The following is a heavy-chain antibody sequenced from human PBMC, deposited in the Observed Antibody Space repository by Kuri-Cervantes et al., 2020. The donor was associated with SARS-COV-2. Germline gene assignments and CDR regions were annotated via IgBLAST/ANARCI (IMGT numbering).Heavy chain of an antibody. D-gene: IGHD5-24*01. V-gene: IGHV3-53*01. J-gene: IGHJ4*02. CDR3: AAMATIRVGLDY. CDR2: IYSGGST. CDR1: GFSVSSNY. Sequence: GESLKISCTASGFSVSSNYMNWVRQAPGKGLEWVSIIYSGGSTFYADSVKGRFTISRDNSKNTLYLQMNSLRAEDTAVYYCAAMATIRVGLDYWGQGTLVTVSS.